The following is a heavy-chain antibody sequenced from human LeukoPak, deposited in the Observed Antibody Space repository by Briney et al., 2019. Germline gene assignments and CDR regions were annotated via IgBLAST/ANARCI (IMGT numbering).Heavy chain of an antibody. CDR1: GYTFTSYA. D-gene: IGHD3-16*01. CDR3: AAGPYDYVWGTLFDY. Sequence: AASVKASCKASGYTFTSYAMHWVRQAPGQRLEWMGWINAGNGNTKYSQKLQGRVTMTTDTSTSTAYMELRSLRSDDTAVYYCAAGPYDYVWGTLFDYWGQGTLVTVSS. J-gene: IGHJ4*02. V-gene: IGHV1-3*01. CDR2: INAGNGNT.